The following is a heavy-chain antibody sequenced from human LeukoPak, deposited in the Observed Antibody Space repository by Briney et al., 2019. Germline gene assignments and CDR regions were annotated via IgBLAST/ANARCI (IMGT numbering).Heavy chain of an antibody. CDR1: GFTFSSNY. J-gene: IGHJ6*02. D-gene: IGHD6-6*01. CDR3: ARGSSSYNYYYYGMDV. V-gene: IGHV3-66*01. CDR2: IYSGCST. Sequence: PGGSLRLSCAASGFTFSSNYMSWVRQAPGKGLEWVSVIYSGCSTYYSDSVKGRFTISRDNSKNTLYLQMNSLRAEDTAVYYCARGSSSYNYYYYGMDVWGQGTTVTVSS.